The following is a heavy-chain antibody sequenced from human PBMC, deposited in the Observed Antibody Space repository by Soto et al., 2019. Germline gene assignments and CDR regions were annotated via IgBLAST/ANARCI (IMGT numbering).Heavy chain of an antibody. J-gene: IGHJ4*02. V-gene: IGHV3-30*18. CDR1: GFTFSNYA. Sequence: QVQLVESGGGVVQPGRSLRLSCAASGFTFSNYAMHWVRQAPGKGLDWVAVISSDGSKKYYADSVKGRFTISKDNSKNTLYLQMNSLRAEDTAVYYCAKDKGGMVHDYWGQGTLVTVSS. CDR3: AKDKGGMVHDY. D-gene: IGHD3-10*01. CDR2: ISSDGSKK.